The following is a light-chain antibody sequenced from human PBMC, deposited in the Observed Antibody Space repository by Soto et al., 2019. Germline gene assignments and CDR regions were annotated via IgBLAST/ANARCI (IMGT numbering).Light chain of an antibody. Sequence: PGERATLSCQASQSVNSYLAWYQQKPGQAPRLLIYDASNRAAGIPARFSGSGSGTDFTLTISSLEPEDFAIYYCQQRQYWPPITFGQGTRLEIK. CDR3: QQRQYWPPIT. J-gene: IGKJ5*01. CDR1: QSVNSY. CDR2: DAS. V-gene: IGKV3-11*01.